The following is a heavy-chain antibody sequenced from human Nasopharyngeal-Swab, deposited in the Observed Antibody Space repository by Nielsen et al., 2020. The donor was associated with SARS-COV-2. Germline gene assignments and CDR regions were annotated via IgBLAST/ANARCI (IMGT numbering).Heavy chain of an antibody. V-gene: IGHV3-7*04. D-gene: IGHD2-15*01. Sequence: GGSLTLSCAASGFTFSSDWMSWVRQAPGKGLEWVANINEDGSEKYCVDSVEGRFTVSRDNPKNSLYLQMNSLTAEDTAVYYCARAGTKGSVDYWGQGTLVTVSS. CDR3: ARAGTKGSVDY. CDR2: INEDGSEK. CDR1: GFTFSSDW. J-gene: IGHJ4*02.